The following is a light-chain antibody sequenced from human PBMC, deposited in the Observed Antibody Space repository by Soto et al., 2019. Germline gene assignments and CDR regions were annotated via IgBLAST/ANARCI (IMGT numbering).Light chain of an antibody. V-gene: IGKV1-12*02. CDR3: QQANSFPFA. CDR1: QDIHTW. J-gene: IGKJ3*01. CDR2: GAS. Sequence: DIQMTQSPSSVSASVGDRVTITCRASQDIHTWLAWYQQKPGKAPNLLIYGASTLQSGVPSRFSASGSGRDFTLTISSLQTEDFAAYYCQQANSFPFAFGPGTKVDFK.